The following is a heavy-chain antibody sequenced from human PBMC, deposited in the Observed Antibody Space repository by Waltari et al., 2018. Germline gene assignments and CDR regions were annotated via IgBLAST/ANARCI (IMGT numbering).Heavy chain of an antibody. J-gene: IGHJ4*02. CDR2: IYHSGST. CDR1: GYSIRRGYY. V-gene: IGHV4-38-2*01. D-gene: IGHD4-17*01. Sequence: QVQLQESGPGLVKPSETLSLTCVVSGYSIRRGYYWGWIRQPPGKGLERIGSIYHSGSTYYNPSLKSRVTISVDTSKNQFSLKLSSVTAADTAVYYCARHGTRITVTSSFEYWGQGTLVTVSS. CDR3: ARHGTRITVTSSFEY.